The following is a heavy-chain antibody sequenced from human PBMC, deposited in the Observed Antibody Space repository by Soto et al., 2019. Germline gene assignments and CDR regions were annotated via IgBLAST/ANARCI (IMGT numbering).Heavy chain of an antibody. Sequence: GGSLRLSCAASGFTFSSDWMNWVRQSPGKGLGWVSRIISGGTRATYADFVKGRFTITRDNAKNTLYLQMHSLTADDTAVYYCARERTSKGGMDIWGQGTTVTVSS. V-gene: IGHV3-74*01. CDR2: IISGGTRA. CDR1: GFTFSSDW. CDR3: ARERTSKGGMDI. J-gene: IGHJ6*02.